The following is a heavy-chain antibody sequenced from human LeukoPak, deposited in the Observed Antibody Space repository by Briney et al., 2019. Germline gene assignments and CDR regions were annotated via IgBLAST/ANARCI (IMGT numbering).Heavy chain of an antibody. CDR1: GFAFNKYA. CDR3: AKTQWKVGATDYFDY. CDR2: INDKGGER. V-gene: IGHV3-23*01. D-gene: IGHD1-26*01. Sequence: GGSLRLSCAASGFAFNKYAMTWVRQAPGKGLEWVSNINDKGGERHYADSAKGRFTISRDNSKNTVFLQMDSLRADDTAVYYCAKTQWKVGATDYFDYWGQGILVTVSS. J-gene: IGHJ4*02.